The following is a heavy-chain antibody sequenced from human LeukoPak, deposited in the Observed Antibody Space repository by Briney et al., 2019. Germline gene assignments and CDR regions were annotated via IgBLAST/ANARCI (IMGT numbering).Heavy chain of an antibody. CDR3: AKSLSGWHISYFDY. J-gene: IGHJ4*02. D-gene: IGHD6-19*01. Sequence: GGSLRLSCAASGFTFSSYAMSWVRQAPGKGLEWVSSITGGGGTTFYADSVKGRFTISRDNSKNTLYLQMNSLRAEDTAVYYCAKSLSGWHISYFDYWGQGTLVTVSS. CDR2: ITGGGGTT. CDR1: GFTFSSYA. V-gene: IGHV3-23*01.